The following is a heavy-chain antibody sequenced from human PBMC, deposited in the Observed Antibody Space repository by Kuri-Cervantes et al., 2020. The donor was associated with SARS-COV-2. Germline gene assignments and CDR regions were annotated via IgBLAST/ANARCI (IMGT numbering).Heavy chain of an antibody. CDR3: ARARLEWLPDAFDI. J-gene: IGHJ3*02. D-gene: IGHD3-3*01. V-gene: IGHV3-53*01. CDR2: IYSGGST. Sequence: GESLKISCAASGFTFSSYGMHWVRQAPGKGLEWVSVIYSGGSTYYADSVKGRFTISRDNSKNTLYLQMNSLRAEDTAVYYCARARLEWLPDAFDIWGQGTMVTVSS. CDR1: GFTFSSYG.